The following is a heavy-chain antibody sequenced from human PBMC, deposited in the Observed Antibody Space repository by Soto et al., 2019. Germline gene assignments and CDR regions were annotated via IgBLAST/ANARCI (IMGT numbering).Heavy chain of an antibody. CDR3: ARRSIFTCSDAFDS. CDR2: INPSGGIT. Sequence: QVELVQSGAEVKKPGASVKVSCKAAGYTFTSYYMHWVRQAPGQGLEWMGFINPSGGITTYAQKSHAILTMTADTSTSTVYMELRTLKSEGTAVYYCARRSIFTCSDAFDSWGQGTMVTVSA. D-gene: IGHD3-3*01. V-gene: IGHV1-46*01. J-gene: IGHJ3*02. CDR1: GYTFTSYY.